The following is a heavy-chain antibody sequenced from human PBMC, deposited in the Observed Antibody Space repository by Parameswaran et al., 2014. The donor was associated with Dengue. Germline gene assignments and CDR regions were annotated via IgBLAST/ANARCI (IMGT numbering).Heavy chain of an antibody. CDR3: ARSSGGNAFDI. Sequence: WVRQAPGQGLEWMGWINPNSGGTNYAQKFQGRVTMTRDTSISTAYMELSRLRSDDTAVYYCARSSGGNAFDIWGQGTMVTVSS. V-gene: IGHV1-2*02. J-gene: IGHJ3*02. D-gene: IGHD3-16*01. CDR2: INPNSGGT.